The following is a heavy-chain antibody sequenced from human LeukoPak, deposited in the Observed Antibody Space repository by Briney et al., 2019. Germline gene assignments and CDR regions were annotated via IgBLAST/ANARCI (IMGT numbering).Heavy chain of an antibody. CDR1: GFTVSSNY. CDR2: IYSGGST. V-gene: IGHV3-53*01. Sequence: GGSLRLSRAASGFTVSSNYMSWVRQAPGKGLEWVSVIYSGGSTYYADSVKGRFTISRDNSKNTLYLQMNSLRAEDTAVYYCARDLYGAERGYWGQGTLVTVSS. J-gene: IGHJ4*02. CDR3: ARDLYGAERGY. D-gene: IGHD4-17*01.